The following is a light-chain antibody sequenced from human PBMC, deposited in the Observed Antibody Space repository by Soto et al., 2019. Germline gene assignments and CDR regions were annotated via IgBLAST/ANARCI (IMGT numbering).Light chain of an antibody. CDR3: QTWGTGIWV. J-gene: IGLJ3*02. CDR1: SGHSNYA. V-gene: IGLV4-69*01. Sequence: QSVLTQSPSASASLGASVKLTCTLSSGHSNYAIAWHQQQPEKGPRYLMKLKSDGSHSKGDGIPDRFSGSSSGAERYLTIASLQSEDEADYYCQTWGTGIWVFGGGTKLTVL. CDR2: LKSDGSH.